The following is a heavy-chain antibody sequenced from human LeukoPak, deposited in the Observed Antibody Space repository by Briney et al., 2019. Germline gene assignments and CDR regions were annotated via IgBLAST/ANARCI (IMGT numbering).Heavy chain of an antibody. J-gene: IGHJ4*02. CDR3: ARAPKGYSSGWYGDYLDY. Sequence: SETLSLTCTVSGGSISSSNWWSWVRQPPGKGLEWIGEIYHSGSTNYNPSLKSRVTISVDKSKNQFSLKLSSVTAADTAVYYCARAPKGYSSGWYGDYLDYWGQGTLVTVSS. V-gene: IGHV4-4*02. CDR2: IYHSGST. D-gene: IGHD6-19*01. CDR1: GGSISSSNW.